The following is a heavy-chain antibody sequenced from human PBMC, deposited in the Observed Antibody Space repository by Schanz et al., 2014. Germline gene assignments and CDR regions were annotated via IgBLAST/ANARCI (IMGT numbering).Heavy chain of an antibody. V-gene: IGHV1-2*02. CDR2: INPNSGDR. Sequence: QVQLVQSGAEVKKPGASVKVSCKASGYTFTGHHMHWVRQAPGQGLEWMGWINPNSGDRNYALKLQGRVTMTTDTSTGTAYMELRSLRSDDTALYYCTRGGYSYALSAFDIWGQGTMVTVSS. J-gene: IGHJ3*02. CDR3: TRGGYSYALSAFDI. CDR1: GYTFTGHH. D-gene: IGHD5-18*01.